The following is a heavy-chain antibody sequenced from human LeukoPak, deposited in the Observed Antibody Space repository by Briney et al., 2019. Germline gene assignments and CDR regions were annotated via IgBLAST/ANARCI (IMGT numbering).Heavy chain of an antibody. V-gene: IGHV4-61*10. Sequence: SETLSLTCTVSGGSVSSGTYYWNWIRQPAEKGLEWIGRIYTSGRTNYNPSLKSRVTISVDTSKNQFSLKLSSVTAADTAVYYCARGYYYGSGSYYGDAFDIWGQGTMVTVSS. D-gene: IGHD3-10*01. CDR1: GGSVSSGTYY. J-gene: IGHJ3*02. CDR3: ARGYYYGSGSYYGDAFDI. CDR2: IYTSGRT.